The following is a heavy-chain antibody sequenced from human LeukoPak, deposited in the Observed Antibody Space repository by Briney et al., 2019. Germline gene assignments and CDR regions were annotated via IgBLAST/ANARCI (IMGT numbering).Heavy chain of an antibody. Sequence: SKTLSLTCTFSGDSISPSYWTWIRQSPGKGLEWIGYIYFTGNSNYNPSLKSRVTISLDTSKNQFSLKLNSVTAADAAVYYCARGLAGCSGGTCYHFDSWGQGSLVTVSS. V-gene: IGHV4-59*01. CDR1: GDSISPSY. J-gene: IGHJ4*02. CDR2: IYFTGNS. CDR3: ARGLAGCSGGTCYHFDS. D-gene: IGHD2-15*01.